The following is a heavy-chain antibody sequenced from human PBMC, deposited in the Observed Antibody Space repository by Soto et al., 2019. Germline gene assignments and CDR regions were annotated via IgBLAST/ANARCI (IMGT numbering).Heavy chain of an antibody. V-gene: IGHV1-46*03. J-gene: IGHJ6*03. CDR1: GYTFTSYY. CDR2: INPSGGSA. Sequence: QVPLVQSGAEVKKPGASVKVSCKASGYTFTSYYIHWVRQAPGQGLEWMGIINPSGGSANYAQKFQGRVTLTRDTSTSTVYMELSSLRSEDTAVYYCARDAHGDYDYYYYYYMDVWGKGTTVTVSS. D-gene: IGHD4-17*01. CDR3: ARDAHGDYDYYYYYYMDV.